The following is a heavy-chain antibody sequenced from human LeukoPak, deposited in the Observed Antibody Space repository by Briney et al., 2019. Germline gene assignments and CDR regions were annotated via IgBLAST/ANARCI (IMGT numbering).Heavy chain of an antibody. D-gene: IGHD1-26*01. CDR2: IYYSGST. J-gene: IGHJ3*01. V-gene: IGHV4-59*01. CDR3: ARAISGSYSRAFDL. Sequence: SETLSLTCTVSGGSISSYYWSWIRQPPGKGLQWIGYIYYSGSTNYNPSLKSRVTISVDTSKNQFSLKLSSVTAADTAVYYCARAISGSYSRAFDLWGQGTMVTVCS. CDR1: GGSISSYY.